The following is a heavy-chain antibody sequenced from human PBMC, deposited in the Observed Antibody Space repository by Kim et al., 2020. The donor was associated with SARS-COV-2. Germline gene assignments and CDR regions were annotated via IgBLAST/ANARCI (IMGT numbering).Heavy chain of an antibody. J-gene: IGHJ4*02. Sequence: GGSLRLSCAASGFTFSSYGMHWVRQAPGKGLEWVAVISYDGSNKYYADSVKGRFTISRDNSKNTLYLQMNSLRAEDTAVYYCAKAPTVTNYYFDYWGQGT. CDR3: AKAPTVTNYYFDY. CDR1: GFTFSSYG. V-gene: IGHV3-30*18. CDR2: ISYDGSNK. D-gene: IGHD4-17*01.